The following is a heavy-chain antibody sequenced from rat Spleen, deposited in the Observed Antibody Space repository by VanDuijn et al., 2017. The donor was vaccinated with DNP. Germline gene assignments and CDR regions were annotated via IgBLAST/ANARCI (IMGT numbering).Heavy chain of an antibody. CDR1: GFTFSNYG. CDR2: ISPSGGST. J-gene: IGHJ2*01. D-gene: IGHD1-11*01. CDR3: AKGPNYGGWSDYFDY. Sequence: EVQLVESGGGLVQPGRSLKVSCIASGFTFSNYGIHWIRQAPTKGLEWVASISPSGGSTYYRDSVKGRFTISRDNAKSTLYLQMSKVGSEDTAIYYCAKGPNYGGWSDYFDYWGQGVMVTVSS. V-gene: IGHV5-19*01.